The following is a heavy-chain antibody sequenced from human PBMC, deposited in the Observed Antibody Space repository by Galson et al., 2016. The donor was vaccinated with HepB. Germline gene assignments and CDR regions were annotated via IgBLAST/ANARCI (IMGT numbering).Heavy chain of an antibody. V-gene: IGHV1-18*01. CDR3: AREGGTGDLYFDY. CDR1: GYTFINYG. J-gene: IGHJ4*02. Sequence: SVKVSCKASGYTFINYGITWMRQAPRQGLEWMGWISAYNGNTNYAQKYQGRVTMTRDTSTGTVYMELRSLRSDDTAVYYCAREGGTGDLYFDYWGQGTLVTVSS. D-gene: IGHD7-27*01. CDR2: ISAYNGNT.